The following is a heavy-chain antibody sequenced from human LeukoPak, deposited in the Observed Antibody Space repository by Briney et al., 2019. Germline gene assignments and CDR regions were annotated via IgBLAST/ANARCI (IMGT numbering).Heavy chain of an antibody. D-gene: IGHD6-13*01. J-gene: IGHJ4*02. V-gene: IGHV3-53*01. CDR1: GFTVSSNY. Sequence: GGSLRLSCAASGFTVSSNYMSWVRQAPGKGLEWVSVIYSGGSTYYADSVKGRFTISRDNSKNTLYLQMNSLRAEDTAVYYCASRYSSSWYRGGRLDYWGQGTLVTVSS. CDR2: IYSGGST. CDR3: ASRYSSSWYRGGRLDY.